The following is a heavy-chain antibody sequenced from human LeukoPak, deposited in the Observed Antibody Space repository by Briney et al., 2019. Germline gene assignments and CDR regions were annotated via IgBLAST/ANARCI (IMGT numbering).Heavy chain of an antibody. D-gene: IGHD6-19*01. J-gene: IGHJ4*02. CDR1: GFTFSSYA. CDR2: ITGSSRST. V-gene: IGHV3-23*01. CDR3: AKDTPLTAYSPGWSGNSFDS. Sequence: GGCLRLSCAASGFTFSSYAMSWVRQAPGKGLEWVSTITGSSRSTYYADSVRGRFTISRENSKNTLYLQVNSLTAEDTAVYYCAKDTPLTAYSPGWSGNSFDSWGQGTLVTVSS.